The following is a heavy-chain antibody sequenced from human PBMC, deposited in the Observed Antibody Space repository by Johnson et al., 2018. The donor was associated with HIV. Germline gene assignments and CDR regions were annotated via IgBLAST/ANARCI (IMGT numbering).Heavy chain of an antibody. CDR1: RFTFSTYG. CDR2: ISYDGSNK. Sequence: QVQLVESGGGVVQPGRSLRLSCAASRFTFSTYGMHWVRQAPGKGLEWVAVISYDGSNKYYADSVKGRFTISRDNSKNTLYLQMNSLRAEDTAVYYCARVQVAMATIGYAFDIWGQGTMVTVSS. CDR3: ARVQVAMATIGYAFDI. D-gene: IGHD5-12*01. V-gene: IGHV3-30*03. J-gene: IGHJ3*02.